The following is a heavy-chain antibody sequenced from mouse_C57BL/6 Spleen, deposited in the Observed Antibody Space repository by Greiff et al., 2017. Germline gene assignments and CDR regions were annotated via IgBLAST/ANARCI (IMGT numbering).Heavy chain of an antibody. CDR3: VREGLLRYPLDY. V-gene: IGHV10-1*01. D-gene: IGHD1-1*01. Sequence: EVKLVESGGGLVQPKGSLKLSCAASGFSFNTYAMNWVRQAPGKGLEWVARIRSKSNNYATYYADSVKDRFTISRDDSESMLYLQVNNLKTEDTAMYYGVREGLLRYPLDYWGQGTTLTVSS. CDR2: IRSKSNNYAT. J-gene: IGHJ2*01. CDR1: GFSFNTYA.